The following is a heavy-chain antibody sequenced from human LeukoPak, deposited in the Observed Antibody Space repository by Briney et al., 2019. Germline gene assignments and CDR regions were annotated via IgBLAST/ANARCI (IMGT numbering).Heavy chain of an antibody. CDR2: ISGSGGST. D-gene: IGHD6-19*01. Sequence: GGSLRLCCAASGFTFSSYAMSWVRQAPGKGLEWVSAISGSGGSTYYADSVKGRFTISRDNSKNTLYLQMNSLRAEDTAVYYCAKDRFSSGFSYYFDYWGQGTLVTVSS. CDR1: GFTFSSYA. CDR3: AKDRFSSGFSYYFDY. V-gene: IGHV3-23*01. J-gene: IGHJ4*02.